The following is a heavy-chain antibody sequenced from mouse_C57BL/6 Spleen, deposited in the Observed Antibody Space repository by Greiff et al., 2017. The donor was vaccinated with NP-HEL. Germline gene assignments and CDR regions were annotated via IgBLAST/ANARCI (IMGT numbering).Heavy chain of an antibody. J-gene: IGHJ4*01. D-gene: IGHD1-1*02. CDR2: IYPGDGDT. Sequence: QVQLQQSGPELVKPGASVKISCKASGYAFSSSWMNWVKQRPGKGLEWIGRIYPGDGDTNYNGKFKGKATLTADKSSSTAYMQLSSLTSEDSAVYFCARAPPGGLDYWGQGTSVTVSS. V-gene: IGHV1-82*01. CDR1: GYAFSSSW. CDR3: ARAPPGGLDY.